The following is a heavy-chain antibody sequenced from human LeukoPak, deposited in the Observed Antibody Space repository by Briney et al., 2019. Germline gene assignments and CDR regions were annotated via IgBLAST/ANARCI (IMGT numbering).Heavy chain of an antibody. J-gene: IGHJ4*02. CDR2: IYPGDSDT. CDR1: GHSFTNYW. V-gene: IGHV5-51*01. CDR3: ARRAADGWSDY. Sequence: GESLKISCKGSGHSFTNYWIGWVRQMPGKGLEWMGIIYPGDSDTRYSPSFQGQVTFSADKSINTAYLQWSSLKASDTAMYYCARRAADGWSDYWGQGTLVTVSS. D-gene: IGHD6-19*01.